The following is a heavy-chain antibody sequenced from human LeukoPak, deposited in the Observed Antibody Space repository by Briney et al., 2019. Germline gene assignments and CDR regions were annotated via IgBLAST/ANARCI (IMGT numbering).Heavy chain of an antibody. CDR1: GYTFTSYG. D-gene: IGHD6-13*01. V-gene: IGHV1-18*01. CDR2: ISAYNGNT. CDR3: ARGYPRWAAAGISYYYYYMDV. Sequence: ASVKVSCKASGYTFTSYGISWVRQAPGQGLEWMGWISAYNGNTNYAQKLQGRVTMTTDTSTSTAYMELSSMRSEDTAVYYCARGYPRWAAAGISYYYYYMDVWGKGTTVTISS. J-gene: IGHJ6*03.